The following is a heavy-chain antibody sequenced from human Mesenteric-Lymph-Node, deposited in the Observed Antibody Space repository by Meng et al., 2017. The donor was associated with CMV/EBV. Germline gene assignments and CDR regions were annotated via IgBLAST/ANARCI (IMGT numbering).Heavy chain of an antibody. D-gene: IGHD2-2*03. CDR3: AKDLDIVVVPGAVFDY. J-gene: IGHJ4*02. V-gene: IGHV3-23*01. Sequence: GESLKISCAASGFTFRNYAMTWVRQAPGKGLEWVSTISGSGHRTYYADSVKGRFTISRDNSGNTLYLQMNSLRADDTAVYYCAKDLDIVVVPGAVFDYWGQGTLVTVSS. CDR2: ISGSGHRT. CDR1: GFTFRNYA.